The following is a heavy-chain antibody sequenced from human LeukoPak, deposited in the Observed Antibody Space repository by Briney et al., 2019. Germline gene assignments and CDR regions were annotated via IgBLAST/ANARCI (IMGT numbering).Heavy chain of an antibody. V-gene: IGHV4-39*01. CDR3: TRRIKYYYDSSGYYSGYFDY. J-gene: IGHJ4*02. Sequence: PSETLSLTCTVSGGSISSSSYYWGWIRQPPGKGLEWIGSIYYSGSTYYNPSLKSRVTISVDTSKNQFSLKLSSVTAADTAVYYCTRRIKYYYDSSGYYSGYFDYWGQGTLVTVSS. CDR2: IYYSGST. CDR1: GGSISSSSYY. D-gene: IGHD3-22*01.